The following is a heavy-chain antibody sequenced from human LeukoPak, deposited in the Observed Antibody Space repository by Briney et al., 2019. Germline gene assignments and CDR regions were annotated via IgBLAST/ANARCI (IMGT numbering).Heavy chain of an antibody. CDR1: GYSISSDNY. CDR2: IYHNGST. Sequence: SETLSLTCAVSGYSISSDNYWVWIRQPPGQGLEWTGGIYHNGSTYYNPSLKSRVTMSVDTSKNQFSLKLSSVTAADTAVYYCARAPRDSSSSNYMRRFDYWGQGTLVTVSS. CDR3: ARAPRDSSSSNYMRRFDY. V-gene: IGHV4-38-2*01. D-gene: IGHD3-22*01. J-gene: IGHJ4*02.